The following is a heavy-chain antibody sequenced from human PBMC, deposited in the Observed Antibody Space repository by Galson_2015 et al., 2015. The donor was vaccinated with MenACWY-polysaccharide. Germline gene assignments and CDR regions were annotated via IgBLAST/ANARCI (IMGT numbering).Heavy chain of an antibody. Sequence: SLRLSCAASGFTFSSYWMHWVRQAPGKGLVWVSRINSDGSSTSYADSVKGRFTISRDNAKNTLYLQMNSLRAEDTAVYHCAIYCSSASCYESRGGYWGRGTLVTVSS. D-gene: IGHD2-2*01. J-gene: IGHJ4*02. CDR2: INSDGSST. V-gene: IGHV3-74*01. CDR3: AIYCSSASCYESRGGY. CDR1: GFTFSSYW.